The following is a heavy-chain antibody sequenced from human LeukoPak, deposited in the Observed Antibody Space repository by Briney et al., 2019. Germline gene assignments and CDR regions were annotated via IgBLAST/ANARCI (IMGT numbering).Heavy chain of an antibody. CDR1: GGSISSSSYY. CDR3: ARGTGGWYFDL. V-gene: IGHV4-39*07. CDR2: IYYSGST. J-gene: IGHJ2*01. D-gene: IGHD1/OR15-1a*01. Sequence: SETLSLTCTVSGGSISSSSYYWGWLRQPPGKGLEWIGTIYYSGSTYYNPSLKSRVAISVDTSKNQFSLNLSSVTAADTAVYYCARGTGGWYFDLWGRGTLVTVSS.